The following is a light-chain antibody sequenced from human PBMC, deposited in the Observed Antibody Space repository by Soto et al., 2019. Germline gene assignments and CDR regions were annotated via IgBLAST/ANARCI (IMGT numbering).Light chain of an antibody. J-gene: IGKJ1*01. CDR2: WAS. Sequence: DIVMTQSPDSLAVSLGERATINCRSSQSVLYSSNNKNHLVWYQQKPGQPPKLLIYWASTRESGVPDRFSGSGSGTDFTLTISSLQAEDVAVYYCQQYYSIPWTFGQGTKVEIK. V-gene: IGKV4-1*01. CDR1: QSVLYSSNNKNH. CDR3: QQYYSIPWT.